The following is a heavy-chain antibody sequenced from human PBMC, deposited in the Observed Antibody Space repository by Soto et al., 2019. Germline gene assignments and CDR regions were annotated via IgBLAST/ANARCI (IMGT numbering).Heavy chain of an antibody. CDR3: ARGVGFGYYYYHMDL. J-gene: IGHJ6*02. Sequence: QVQLQASGPGLVKPSETLSLTCTVSGDSVPSVSDYWSWIRQPPGKGLEWIGYIYYSGSADYNPSLGSRVTISIDTSKNQFSLKLTSVTAADTAVYYCARGVGFGYYYYHMDLWGQGTTVTVSS. CDR2: IYYSGSA. CDR1: GDSVPSVSDY. V-gene: IGHV4-61*01. D-gene: IGHD3-10*01.